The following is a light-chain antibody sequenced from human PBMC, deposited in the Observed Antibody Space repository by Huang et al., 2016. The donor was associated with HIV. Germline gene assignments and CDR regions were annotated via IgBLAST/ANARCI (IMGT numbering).Light chain of an antibody. V-gene: IGKV4-1*01. CDR2: WAS. Sequence: DIIMSQSPESLTVSLGERATLNCRSSQSVYASSTSKDYMAWFQQKPGPPPKLLLFWASSREVGGPDRFSGSGSGTHFTLTIANLQPEDAAIYYCQQYYSLPQTFGQGTRV. J-gene: IGKJ1*01. CDR1: QSVYASSTSKDY. CDR3: QQYYSLPQT.